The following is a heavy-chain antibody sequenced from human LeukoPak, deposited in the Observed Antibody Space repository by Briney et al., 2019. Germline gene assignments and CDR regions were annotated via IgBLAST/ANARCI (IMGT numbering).Heavy chain of an antibody. CDR3: ARDPDYYGSGRAYFDC. CDR2: ITAYNLNT. CDR1: GYTFTSYG. J-gene: IGHJ4*02. V-gene: IGHV1-18*01. D-gene: IGHD3-10*01. Sequence: ASVKVSCKASGYTFTSYGISWVRQAPGEGLEWMGWITAYNLNTNYAQKFQGRVTMPIDKSTTTAYMELRSLRSDDKAVYYCARDPDYYGSGRAYFDCWGQGTLATVSS.